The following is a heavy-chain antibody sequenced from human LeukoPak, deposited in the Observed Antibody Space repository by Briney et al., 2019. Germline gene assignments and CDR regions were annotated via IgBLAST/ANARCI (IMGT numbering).Heavy chain of an antibody. CDR1: GGTFTHYV. V-gene: IGHV1-18*01. J-gene: IGHJ3*02. Sequence: ASVKVSCKASGGTFTHYVISWVRQAPGQGLEWMGWISAYNGNTNYAQKLQGRVTMTTDTSTSTAYMELRSLRSDDTAVYYCARVGRYYYDSSGYYIYAFDIWGQGTMVTVSS. D-gene: IGHD3-22*01. CDR3: ARVGRYYYDSSGYYIYAFDI. CDR2: ISAYNGNT.